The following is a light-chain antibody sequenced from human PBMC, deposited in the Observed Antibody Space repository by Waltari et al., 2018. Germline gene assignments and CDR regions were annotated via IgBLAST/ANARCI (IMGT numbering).Light chain of an antibody. V-gene: IGLV2-11*01. CDR2: DVS. CDR1: SRAVVGSNY. Sequence: QSALTQPRSVSGSPGQSVTISCTGTSRAVVGSNYVSWYQQHPGKAPKLMIYDVSKRPSGVPDRFSGSKSGNTASLTISGLQAEDEADYYCCSYAGSYTFEVFGGGTKLTVL. J-gene: IGLJ2*01. CDR3: CSYAGSYTFEV.